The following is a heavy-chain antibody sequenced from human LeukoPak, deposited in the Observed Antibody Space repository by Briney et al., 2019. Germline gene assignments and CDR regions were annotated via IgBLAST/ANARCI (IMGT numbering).Heavy chain of an antibody. J-gene: IGHJ3*02. CDR2: FDPEDGET. D-gene: IGHD1-26*01. Sequence: GASVKVSCKVSGYTLTKLSMHWVRQAPGKGLEWMGGFDPEDGETIYAQKFQGRVTMTRDTSTSTLYMELSSLRSDDTAVYYCASNYSDTYFGSFDIWGQGTMVTVSS. CDR1: GYTLTKLS. V-gene: IGHV1-24*01. CDR3: ASNYSDTYFGSFDI.